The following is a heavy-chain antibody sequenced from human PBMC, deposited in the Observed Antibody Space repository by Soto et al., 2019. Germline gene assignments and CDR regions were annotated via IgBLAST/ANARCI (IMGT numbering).Heavy chain of an antibody. Sequence: QVQLVESGGGVVQPGRSLRLSCAASGFTFISYAMHWVRQAPGKGLEWVAVISYDGSNKYYADSVKGRFTISRDNSKNTLYLQMNSLRAEDTAVYDCAREDWELDDYWGQGTLVTVSS. J-gene: IGHJ4*02. V-gene: IGHV3-30-3*01. D-gene: IGHD1-26*01. CDR3: AREDWELDDY. CDR2: ISYDGSNK. CDR1: GFTFISYA.